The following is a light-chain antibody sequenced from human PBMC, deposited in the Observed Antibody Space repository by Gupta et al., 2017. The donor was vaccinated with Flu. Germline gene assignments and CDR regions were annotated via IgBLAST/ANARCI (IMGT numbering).Light chain of an antibody. CDR2: KAS. V-gene: IGKV1-5*03. CDR3: PQYVINRFS. J-gene: IGKJ3*01. CDR1: QSISTW. Sequence: RVTITCRASQSISTWLAWYQQKPRKAPNLLIYKASSLESGVPSRFSGSGSGTDFTLTIGSLRPDAVATYYCPQYVINRFSFGPGTKVDIK.